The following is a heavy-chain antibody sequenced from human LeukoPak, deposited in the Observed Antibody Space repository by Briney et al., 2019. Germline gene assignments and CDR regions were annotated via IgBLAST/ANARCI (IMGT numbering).Heavy chain of an antibody. Sequence: ASVKVSCKASGYTFTGYYMHWVRQAPGQGLEWMGWINPNSGGTNSAQKFLGRVTMTRDTSMSTAYMELSSLTSDDTAVYYCARGYSSSWYLNYYYMDVWGKGTTVTVSS. CDR3: ARGYSSSWYLNYYYMDV. CDR1: GYTFTGYY. J-gene: IGHJ6*03. CDR2: INPNSGGT. V-gene: IGHV1-2*02. D-gene: IGHD6-13*01.